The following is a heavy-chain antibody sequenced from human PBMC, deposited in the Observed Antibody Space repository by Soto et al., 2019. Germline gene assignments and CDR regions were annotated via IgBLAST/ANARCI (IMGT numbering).Heavy chain of an antibody. D-gene: IGHD1-1*01. CDR1: RFTLTSSA. J-gene: IGHJ4*02. CDR2: IVVGSGKT. Sequence: QMQLVQSGPAVKKPGTSVKVSCKASRFTLTSSAVQWGRQARGKRLEWIGWIVVGSGKTKYAQKFQERVTVTRDMATSTAYMELSSRRAEDTAVYYCAAVGAARLERPDVDCWGQGTLVTVSS. V-gene: IGHV1-58*01. CDR3: AAVGAARLERPDVDC.